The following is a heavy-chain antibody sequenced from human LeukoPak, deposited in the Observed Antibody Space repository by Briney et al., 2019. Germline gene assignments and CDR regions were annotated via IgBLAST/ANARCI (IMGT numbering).Heavy chain of an antibody. J-gene: IGHJ4*02. D-gene: IGHD6-19*01. CDR3: ARIRVGYSSGWHFDY. CDR1: GFSLSTRGMC. Sequence: SGPTLVNPTQTLTLTCTFSGFSLSTRGMCVSWIRQPPGKALEWLSRIDWDDDKYYSTSLKTRLTISKDTSKNQVVLTMTTMDPVDTATYYCARIRVGYSSGWHFDYWGQGTLVTVSS. V-gene: IGHV2-70*11. CDR2: IDWDDDK.